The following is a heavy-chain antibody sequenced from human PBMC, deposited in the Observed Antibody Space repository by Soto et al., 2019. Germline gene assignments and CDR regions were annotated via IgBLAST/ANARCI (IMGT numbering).Heavy chain of an antibody. J-gene: IGHJ3*02. D-gene: IGHD4-4*01. CDR2: VNHAGST. Sequence: SETLSLTCAVYSGSFSVYYWNWIRQSPGKGLEWIGEVNHAGSTNYNPSLKSRVTISVDSSKNQFSLKLSSVTAADTAVYFCARDSTRRGACDIWGQGTMVTVSS. CDR3: ARDSTRRGACDI. CDR1: SGSFSVYY. V-gene: IGHV4-34*01.